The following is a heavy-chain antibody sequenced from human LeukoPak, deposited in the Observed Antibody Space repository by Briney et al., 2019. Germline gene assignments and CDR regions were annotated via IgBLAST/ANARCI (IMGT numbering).Heavy chain of an antibody. J-gene: IGHJ5*02. Sequence: GASVKISRKGSGYSFTSYWIGWVRQMPGKGLEWMGIIYPGDSDTRYSPSFQGQVTISADKSISTAYLQWSSLKASDTAMYYCARTEAAAGTEDWFDPWGQGTLVTVSS. D-gene: IGHD6-13*01. CDR1: GYSFTSYW. V-gene: IGHV5-51*01. CDR2: IYPGDSDT. CDR3: ARTEAAAGTEDWFDP.